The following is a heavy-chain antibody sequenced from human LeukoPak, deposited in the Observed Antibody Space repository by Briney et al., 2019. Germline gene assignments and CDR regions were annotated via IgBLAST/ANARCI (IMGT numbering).Heavy chain of an antibody. CDR2: IYPGDSDT. CDR3: ARTSAYSSGRPAGDFDY. D-gene: IGHD6-19*01. J-gene: IGHJ4*02. Sequence: GESLKISCKGSGYSFTSYRIGWVRQMPGKGLEWMGIIYPGDSDTRYSPSFQGQVTISADKSISTAYLQWSSLKASDTAMYYCARTSAYSSGRPAGDFDYWGQGTLVTVSS. V-gene: IGHV5-51*01. CDR1: GYSFTSYR.